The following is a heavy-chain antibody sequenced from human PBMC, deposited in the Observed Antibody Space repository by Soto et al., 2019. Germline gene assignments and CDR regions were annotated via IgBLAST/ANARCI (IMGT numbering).Heavy chain of an antibody. CDR2: ISSSGSHI. D-gene: IGHD6-19*01. J-gene: IGHJ4*02. Sequence: DVQLVEAGGGLVKPGGSLRLSCSASGFSIKTYSMNWVRQAPGKGLEWVSAISSSGSHIYYADAVKGRFTIFRDHANNAVFLQMNSRRAEKPARYYCTRDEGAYSSSWHGFWGQGTLVAVSS. V-gene: IGHV3-21*02. CDR1: GFSIKTYS. CDR3: TRDEGAYSSSWHGF.